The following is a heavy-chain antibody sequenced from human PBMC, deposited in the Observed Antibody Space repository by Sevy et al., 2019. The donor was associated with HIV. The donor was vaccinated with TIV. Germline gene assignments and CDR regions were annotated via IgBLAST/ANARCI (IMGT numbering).Heavy chain of an antibody. Sequence: SETLSLTCTVSGGSINTIAYYWGWVRQPPGKGLEWIGSISYSGSSYYNPSLKSRVTISVDTSKNQFSLNLCSVTAADTGTAADTAIYYCVRHLFHDFAWGSHRYRDAFDLWGQGTLVTVSS. CDR1: GGSINTIAYY. D-gene: IGHD3-16*02. J-gene: IGHJ3*01. CDR2: ISYSGSS. V-gene: IGHV4-39*01. CDR3: TAIYYCVRHLFHDFAWGSHRYRDAFDL.